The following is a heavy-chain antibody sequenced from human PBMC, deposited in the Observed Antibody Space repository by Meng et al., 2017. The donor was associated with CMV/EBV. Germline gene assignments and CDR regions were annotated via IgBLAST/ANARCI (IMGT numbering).Heavy chain of an antibody. CDR2: IKSKTDGATT. J-gene: IGHJ4*02. CDR3: GPYSSSWYEGY. D-gene: IGHD6-13*01. V-gene: IGHV3-15*01. Sequence: EVQLGESWVGLRKPGGYLRLSCAASGFTFSIDWMSWVRQAPGKGLEWVGRIKSKTDGATTDYAAPVKGRFTISRDDSKNTLYLQMNSLKTEDTDVYYCGPYSSSWYEGYWGQGTLVTVSS. CDR1: GFTFSIDW.